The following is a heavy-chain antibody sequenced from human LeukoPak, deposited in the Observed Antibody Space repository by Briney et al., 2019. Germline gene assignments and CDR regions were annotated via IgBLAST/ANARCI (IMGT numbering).Heavy chain of an antibody. D-gene: IGHD6-13*01. CDR3: AKVSSSSWYFDY. V-gene: IGHV3-23*01. Sequence: PGGSLRLSCAASGFTFSSYAMSWVRQAPGKGLEWVSAISGSGGSTYYADSVKGRFTISRDSSKNTLYLQMNSLRAEDTAVYYCAKVSSSSWYFDYWGQGTLVTVSS. CDR2: ISGSGGST. J-gene: IGHJ4*02. CDR1: GFTFSSYA.